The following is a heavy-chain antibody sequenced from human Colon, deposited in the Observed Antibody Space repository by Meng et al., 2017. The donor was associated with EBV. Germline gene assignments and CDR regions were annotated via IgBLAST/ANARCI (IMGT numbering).Heavy chain of an antibody. V-gene: IGHV4-4*02. CDR3: ARVRVIPAAVGFDY. CDR2: IYRGGGT. Sequence: VRLQESGPGLVEPSGTLSLTCAVSGGSISTSDWWSWVRQPPGKGLEWIGEIYRGGGTNYNPSFKSRVTISVDTSNNHFSLKLSYVTAADTAVYYCARVRVIPAAVGFDYWGQGTLVTVSS. CDR1: GGSISTSDW. J-gene: IGHJ4*02. D-gene: IGHD2-2*01.